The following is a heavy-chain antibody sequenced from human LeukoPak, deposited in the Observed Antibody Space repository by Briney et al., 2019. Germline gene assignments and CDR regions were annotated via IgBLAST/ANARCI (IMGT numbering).Heavy chain of an antibody. CDR2: IYYSGST. J-gene: IGHJ4*02. CDR3: AREEWLLRPFGY. CDR1: GGSISSSSYY. V-gene: IGHV4-39*07. Sequence: PSETLSLTCTVSGGSISSSSYYWGWIRQPPGKGLEWIGSIYYSGSTYYNPSLKSRVTISVDTSKNQFSLKLSSVTAADTAVYYCAREEWLLRPFGYWGQGTLVTVSS. D-gene: IGHD3-3*01.